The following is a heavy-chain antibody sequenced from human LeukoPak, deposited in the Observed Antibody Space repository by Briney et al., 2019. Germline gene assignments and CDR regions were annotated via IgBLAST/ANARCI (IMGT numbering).Heavy chain of an antibody. J-gene: IGHJ4*02. Sequence: GGSLRLSCAASGFTFSSYAMSWVRQAPGKGLEWVSAISGSGGSTYYADSVKGRFTISGDNSKNTLYLQMNSLRAEDTAVYYCAKDCRGDSSSWYGSYYFDYWGQGTLDTVSS. CDR1: GFTFSSYA. D-gene: IGHD6-13*01. CDR2: ISGSGGST. CDR3: AKDCRGDSSSWYGSYYFDY. V-gene: IGHV3-23*01.